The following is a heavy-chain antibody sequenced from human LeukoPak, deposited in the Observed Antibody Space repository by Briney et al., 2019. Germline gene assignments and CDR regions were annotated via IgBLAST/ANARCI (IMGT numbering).Heavy chain of an antibody. Sequence: GGSLRLSCAASGFTFSSYGMHWVRQAPGKGLEWVAFIRCDGSNKYYADSVKGRFTISRDNSKNTLYLQMNSLRAEDTAVYYCARGGSSFDLYFDFWGQGTLVTVSS. CDR3: ARGGSSFDLYFDF. J-gene: IGHJ4*02. CDR1: GFTFSSYG. V-gene: IGHV3-30*02. CDR2: IRCDGSNK. D-gene: IGHD6-13*01.